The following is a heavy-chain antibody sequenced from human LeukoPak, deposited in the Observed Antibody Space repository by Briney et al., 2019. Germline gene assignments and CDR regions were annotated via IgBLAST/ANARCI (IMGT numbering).Heavy chain of an antibody. V-gene: IGHV3-21*01. D-gene: IGHD6-19*01. Sequence: GGSLRLSCAASGFTFSSYSMNWVRQAPGKGLEWVSSISSSSSYIYYADSVKGRFTISRDNSKNTLYLQMNSLRAEDTAVYYCVRNSGWYGLSWGQGTLVTVSS. CDR1: GFTFSSYS. J-gene: IGHJ1*01. CDR3: VRNSGWYGLS. CDR2: ISSSSSYI.